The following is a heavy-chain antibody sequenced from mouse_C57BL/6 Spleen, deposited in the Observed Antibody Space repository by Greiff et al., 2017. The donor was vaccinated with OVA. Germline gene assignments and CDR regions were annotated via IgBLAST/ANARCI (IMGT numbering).Heavy chain of an antibody. CDR2: IDPSDSYT. Sequence: QVQLQQSGAELVRPGTSVKLSCKASGYTFTSYWMHWVKQRPGQGLEWIGVIDPSDSYTNYNQKFKGKATLTVDTSSSTAYMQLSSLTSEDSAVYYCARCPFYYGSSYGAMDYWGQGTSVTVSS. CDR1: GYTFTSYW. CDR3: ARCPFYYGSSYGAMDY. J-gene: IGHJ4*01. D-gene: IGHD1-1*01. V-gene: IGHV1-59*01.